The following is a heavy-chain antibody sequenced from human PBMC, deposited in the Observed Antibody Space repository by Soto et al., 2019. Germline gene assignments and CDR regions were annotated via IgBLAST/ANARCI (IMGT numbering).Heavy chain of an antibody. D-gene: IGHD3-22*01. CDR3: ARRNYYDSSGSSYDYYYGMDV. CDR2: IWYDGSNK. CDR1: GFTFSSYG. V-gene: IGHV3-33*01. J-gene: IGHJ6*02. Sequence: SLRLSCAASGFTFSSYGMHGGRQAPGKGLEWVAVIWYDGSNKYYADSVRGRFTISRDNSKNTLYLQMNSLRAEDTAVYYCARRNYYDSSGSSYDYYYGMDVWGQGTTVTVSS.